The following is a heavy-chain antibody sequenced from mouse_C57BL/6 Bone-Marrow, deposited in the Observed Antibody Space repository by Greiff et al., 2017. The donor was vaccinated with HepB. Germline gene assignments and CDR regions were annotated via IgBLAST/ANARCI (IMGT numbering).Heavy chain of an antibody. CDR2: ISDGGSYT. Sequence: EVMLVESGGGLVKPGGSLKLSCAASGFTFSSYAMSWVRQTPEKRLEWVATISDGGSYTYYPDNVKGRFTISRDNAKDNLYLQMSHLKSEDTAMYYCARSLITTVVATPFDYWGQGTTLTVSS. D-gene: IGHD1-1*01. CDR1: GFTFSSYA. V-gene: IGHV5-4*03. J-gene: IGHJ2*01. CDR3: ARSLITTVVATPFDY.